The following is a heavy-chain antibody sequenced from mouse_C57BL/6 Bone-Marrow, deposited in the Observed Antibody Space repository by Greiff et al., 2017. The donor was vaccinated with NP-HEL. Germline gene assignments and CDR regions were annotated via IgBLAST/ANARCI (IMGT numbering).Heavy chain of an antibody. J-gene: IGHJ3*01. CDR1: GYTFTDYN. D-gene: IGHD1-1*01. Sequence: VVEPGASVKIPCKASGYTFTDYNMDWVKQSHGKSLEWIGDINPNNGGTIYNQKFKGKATLTVDKSSSTAYMELRILTSEDTAVYYCARRLLLGFAYWGQGTLVTVSA. CDR2: INPNNGGT. V-gene: IGHV1-18*01. CDR3: ARRLLLGFAY.